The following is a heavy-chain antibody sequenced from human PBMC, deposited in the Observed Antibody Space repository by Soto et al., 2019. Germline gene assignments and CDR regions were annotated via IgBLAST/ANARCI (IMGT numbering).Heavy chain of an antibody. V-gene: IGHV3-48*01. J-gene: IGHJ5*02. CDR1: GFTFSSYS. D-gene: IGHD6-13*01. CDR2: ISSSSSTI. Sequence: HPGGSLRLSCAASGFTFSSYSMNWVRQAPGKGLEWVSYISSSSSTIYYADSVKGRFTISRDNAKNSLYLQMNSLRAEDTAVYYCARELGIAAAGTQGWFDPWGQGTLVTVSS. CDR3: ARELGIAAAGTQGWFDP.